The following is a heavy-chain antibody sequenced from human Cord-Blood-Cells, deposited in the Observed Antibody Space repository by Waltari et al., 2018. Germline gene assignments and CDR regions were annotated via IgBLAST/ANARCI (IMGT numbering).Heavy chain of an antibody. CDR1: GFTFSSYG. Sequence: EVQLVESGGGLVKPGGSPRLSWAASGFTFSSYGMNWVRQAPGKGLEWVSSISSSSSYISYADSVKGRFTISRDNAKNSLYLQMNSLRAEDTAVYYCATSSPPLYWGQGTLVTVSS. CDR3: ATSSPPLY. V-gene: IGHV3-21*01. D-gene: IGHD6-13*01. J-gene: IGHJ4*02. CDR2: ISSSSSYI.